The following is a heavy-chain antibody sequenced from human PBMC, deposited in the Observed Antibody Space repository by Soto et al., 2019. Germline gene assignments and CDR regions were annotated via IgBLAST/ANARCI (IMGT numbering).Heavy chain of an antibody. D-gene: IGHD4-17*01. CDR3: ARDDDYGDYELSY. V-gene: IGHV1-2*04. Sequence: GASVKVSCKGSGYTFTGYYMHWVRQAPGQGLEWMGWINPNSGGTNYAQKFQGWVTMTRDTSISTAYMELSRLRSDDTAVYYCARDDDYGDYELSYWGQGTLVTVSS. CDR1: GYTFTGYY. J-gene: IGHJ4*02. CDR2: INPNSGGT.